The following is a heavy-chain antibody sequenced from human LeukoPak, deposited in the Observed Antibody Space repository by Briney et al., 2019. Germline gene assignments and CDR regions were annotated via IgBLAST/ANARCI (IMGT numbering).Heavy chain of an antibody. Sequence: SETLSLTCAVYGGSITGYYWSWLRQTPGRGLEWVGEIHYTGATSYTPSLKSRATISSDTSKNQFSLRLSSVTAADTAVYYCARGNILTGYCFDFWGQGALVTVSS. J-gene: IGHJ4*02. CDR2: IHYTGAT. CDR3: ARGNILTGYCFDF. D-gene: IGHD3-9*01. V-gene: IGHV4-34*01. CDR1: GGSITGYY.